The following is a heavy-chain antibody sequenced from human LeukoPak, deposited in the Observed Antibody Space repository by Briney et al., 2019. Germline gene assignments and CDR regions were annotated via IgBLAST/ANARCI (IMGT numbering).Heavy chain of an antibody. CDR1: GGSISSYY. V-gene: IGHV4-59*08. CDR2: ISDIGSI. D-gene: IGHD1-26*01. CDR3: ARRRSVGATLLFDY. J-gene: IGHJ4*02. Sequence: SETLSLTCTVSGGSISSYYWSWIRQPPGKGLEWIAYISDIGSINYNPSLKSRVTISVDTSKNQFSLKLSSVTAADTAVYYCARRRSVGATLLFDYWGQGTLVTVSS.